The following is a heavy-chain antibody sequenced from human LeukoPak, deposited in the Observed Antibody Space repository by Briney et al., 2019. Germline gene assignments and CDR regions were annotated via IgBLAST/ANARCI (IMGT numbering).Heavy chain of an antibody. CDR1: GFTFSHYG. J-gene: IGHJ5*02. Sequence: RGSLRLSRAASGFTFSHYGMHWVRQAPGKGLEWVVFIQYSGINKYHADSVKGRFTISRDNSKNTLYLQMNSLRAEDTAVYYCAKDSGSGYGSPDWFDPWGQGTLVTVSS. D-gene: IGHD5-12*01. CDR3: AKDSGSGYGSPDWFDP. V-gene: IGHV3-30*02. CDR2: IQYSGINK.